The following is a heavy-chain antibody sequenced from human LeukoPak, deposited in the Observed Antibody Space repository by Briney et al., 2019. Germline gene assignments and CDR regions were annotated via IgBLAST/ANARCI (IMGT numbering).Heavy chain of an antibody. D-gene: IGHD3-10*02. CDR1: GFSFSDYY. V-gene: IGHV3-11*01. CDR3: AKIMADDVRDY. CDR2: ISRGGSSK. J-gene: IGHJ4*02. Sequence: GGSLRLSCAASGFSFSDYYMSWVRQAPGKGLEWVSSISRGGSSKYSADSVKGRFTISRDNAKNSLDLQMDSLRAEDTAVYYCAKIMADDVRDYWGQGTLVTVSS.